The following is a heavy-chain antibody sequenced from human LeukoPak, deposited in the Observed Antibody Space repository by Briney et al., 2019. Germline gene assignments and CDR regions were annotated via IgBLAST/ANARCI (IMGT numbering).Heavy chain of an antibody. D-gene: IGHD4-17*01. CDR1: GYTFTGYY. CDR2: INPKSGDT. CDR3: ARARRTRNMYGEYVVLFDY. Sequence: ASVKVSCKASGYTFTGYYMHWVRQAPGQGLEWMGWINPKSGDTKFAQKFQGGVTMTRDTSISTAYMDLSRLKSDDTAVYYCARARRTRNMYGEYVVLFDYWGRGTLVTVSS. J-gene: IGHJ4*02. V-gene: IGHV1-2*02.